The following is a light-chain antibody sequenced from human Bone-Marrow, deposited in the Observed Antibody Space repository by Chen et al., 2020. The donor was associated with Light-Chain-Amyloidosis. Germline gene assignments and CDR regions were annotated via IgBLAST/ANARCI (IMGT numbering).Light chain of an antibody. Sequence: NFMLTQPYSVSLSPGMTIIISCTRSSGSIATNYVQWYQQRPGSSPTTVIYEDDQRPSVVPDRFSGSIDRSSNSASLTISGLKTEDEADYYCQSYQGSSQGVFGGGAKLTVL. J-gene: IGLJ3*02. V-gene: IGLV6-57*01. CDR3: QSYQGSSQGV. CDR2: EDD. CDR1: SGSIATNY.